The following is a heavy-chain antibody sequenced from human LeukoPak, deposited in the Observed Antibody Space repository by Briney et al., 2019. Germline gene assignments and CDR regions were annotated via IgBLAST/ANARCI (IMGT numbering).Heavy chain of an antibody. CDR3: ARAVRAPGTPENGFDL. CDR2: IKEDGSEK. J-gene: IGHJ3*01. V-gene: IGHV3-7*01. Sequence: GGSLRLSCAAAGFTFSRYWMSWVRQAKGKGLECVAKIKEDGSEKHYVDSVKGRFTISRDNSMDTLYLQMNSLREEDMGFYFCARAVRAPGTPENGFDLWGQGTMVTVSS. CDR1: GFTFSRYW. D-gene: IGHD6-13*01.